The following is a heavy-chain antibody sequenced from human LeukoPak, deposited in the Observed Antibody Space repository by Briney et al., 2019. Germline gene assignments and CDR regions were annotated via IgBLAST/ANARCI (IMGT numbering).Heavy chain of an antibody. CDR1: GFTFSSYS. Sequence: PGGSLRLSCAASGFTFSSYSMSWVRQAPGKGLEWVSSISSSSSYIYYADSVKGRFTISRDNAKNSLYLQMNSLRAEDTAVYYCARDMMVRYDFWSGLYYYGMDVWGQGTTVTVSS. V-gene: IGHV3-21*01. D-gene: IGHD3-3*01. CDR3: ARDMMVRYDFWSGLYYYGMDV. J-gene: IGHJ6*02. CDR2: ISSSSSYI.